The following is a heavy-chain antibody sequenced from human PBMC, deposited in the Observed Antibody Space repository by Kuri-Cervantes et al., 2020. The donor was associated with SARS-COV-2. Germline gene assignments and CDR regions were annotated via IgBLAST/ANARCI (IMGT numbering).Heavy chain of an antibody. J-gene: IGHJ4*02. CDR1: GFTFSSYA. V-gene: IGHV3-23*01. CDR2: ISGSGGSN. Sequence: GESLKISCAASGFTFSSYAMSWVRQAPGKGLEWVSTISGSGGSNYYAGSLKGRFTISRDNSKNTLYLQMNSLRAEDTAVYYCAKASPTSYSSGWYSHYWGQGTLVTVSS. CDR3: AKASPTSYSSGWYSHY. D-gene: IGHD6-19*01.